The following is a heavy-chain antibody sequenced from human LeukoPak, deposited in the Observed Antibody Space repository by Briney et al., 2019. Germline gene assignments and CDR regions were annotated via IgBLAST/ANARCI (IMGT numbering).Heavy chain of an antibody. CDR1: GFLFSSYA. CDR2: INPASTKM. CDR3: ARDQGGS. D-gene: IGHD3-16*01. Sequence: AGGSLLLSCAASGFLFSSYAMSWVRQAPGRGPEWVSSINPASTKMNYADSVKGRFTISRDNDKKSVFLQMNNLSAEDTAVYHCARDQGGSWGQGILVTVSS. V-gene: IGHV3-21*01. J-gene: IGHJ4*02.